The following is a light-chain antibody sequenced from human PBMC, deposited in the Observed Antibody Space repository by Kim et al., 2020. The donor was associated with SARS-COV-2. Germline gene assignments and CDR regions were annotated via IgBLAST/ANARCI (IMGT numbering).Light chain of an antibody. Sequence: QLVLTQSPSASGSLGASVKLTCTLSSGHSRYVIAWHQQQPEKGPRFLMKVDSDGSHNKGDGIPDRFSGSSSGAERYLTISSLQSEDEADYYCQTWDTGVRLFGGGTQLTVL. V-gene: IGLV4-69*01. J-gene: IGLJ3*02. CDR1: SGHSRYV. CDR2: VDSDGSH. CDR3: QTWDTGVRL.